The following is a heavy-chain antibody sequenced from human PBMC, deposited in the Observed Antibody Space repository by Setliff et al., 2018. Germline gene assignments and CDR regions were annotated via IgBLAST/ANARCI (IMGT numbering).Heavy chain of an antibody. Sequence: ASVKVSCKASGYTFSNYGITWVRQAPGQGLEWMGWISAYTGNTKFAQKFQDRVTMTTDTSTSTAYLELRSLTSDDTAVYYCSKLVRYCTTTACQGASGAEFWGQGTLVTVSS. J-gene: IGHJ4*02. D-gene: IGHD2-8*01. V-gene: IGHV1-18*01. CDR2: ISAYTGNT. CDR3: SKLVRYCTTTACQGASGAEF. CDR1: GYTFSNYG.